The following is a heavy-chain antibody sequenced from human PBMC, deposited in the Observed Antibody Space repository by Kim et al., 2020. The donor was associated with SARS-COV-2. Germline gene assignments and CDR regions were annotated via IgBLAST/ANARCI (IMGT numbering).Heavy chain of an antibody. V-gene: IGHV3-73*01. D-gene: IGHD3-10*01. Sequence: SGKGRFTISRDDSKNTAYLQMNSLKTEDTAVYYCTSRFGDTGYYYYGMDVWGQGTTVTVSS. J-gene: IGHJ6*02. CDR3: TSRFGDTGYYYYGMDV.